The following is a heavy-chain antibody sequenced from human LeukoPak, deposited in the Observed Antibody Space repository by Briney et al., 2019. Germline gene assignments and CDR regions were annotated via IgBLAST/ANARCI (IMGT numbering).Heavy chain of an antibody. J-gene: IGHJ3*02. D-gene: IGHD5-24*01. Sequence: GGSLRLSCAASGFTFSNYAMSWVRQAPGKGLEWVSVNSGSGGSTYYGDSVKGRFTISRDNSKNTLYMQMNSLRAEDTAVYYCAKGRGYNYWEGFDIWGQGTMVTVSS. CDR1: GFTFSNYA. V-gene: IGHV3-23*01. CDR3: AKGRGYNYWEGFDI. CDR2: NSGSGGST.